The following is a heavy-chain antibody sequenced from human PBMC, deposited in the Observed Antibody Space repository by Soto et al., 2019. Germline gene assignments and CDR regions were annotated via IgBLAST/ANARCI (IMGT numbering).Heavy chain of an antibody. V-gene: IGHV1-18*01. J-gene: IGHJ6*01. CDR2: ISGYNGDT. CDR3: AKKGQPPYYYYGMDV. Sequence: QGQLVQSGPEAKKPGASVKVSCKASGYTFSRYGISWVRQAPGHGLEWMGWISGYNGDTKYAQKVQGRVTMTIDTSTYTAYMELRSLTSDDTAIYYCAKKGQPPYYYYGMDVWGQGTTVTVSS. CDR1: GYTFSRYG.